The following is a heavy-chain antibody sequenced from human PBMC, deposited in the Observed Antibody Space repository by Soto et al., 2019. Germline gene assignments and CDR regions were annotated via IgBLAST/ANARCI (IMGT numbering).Heavy chain of an antibody. CDR3: ARDGGRRSGGIDY. Sequence: QVQLVQSGAEVKKPGSSVKVSCRASGGTFSSYSINWVRQAPGQGLEWMGGIIPIFGTANYAQKFQGRVTITADESTSTAYMELSSLRSADTAVYYCARDGGRRSGGIDYWGQGTLVTVSS. CDR1: GGTFSSYS. J-gene: IGHJ4*02. D-gene: IGHD1-26*01. CDR2: IIPIFGTA. V-gene: IGHV1-69*01.